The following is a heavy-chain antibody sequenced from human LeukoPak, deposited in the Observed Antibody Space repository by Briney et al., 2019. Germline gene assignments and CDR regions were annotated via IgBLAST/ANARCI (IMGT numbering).Heavy chain of an antibody. J-gene: IGHJ3*02. D-gene: IGHD3-22*01. CDR2: ISWDGGST. CDR1: GFTFDDYA. CDR3: AKEGYYYDSSGSGAFDI. V-gene: IGHV3-43D*04. Sequence: GGSLRLSCAASGFTFDDYAMHWVRQAPGKGLEWASLISWDGGSTYYADSVKGRFTISRDNSKNSLYLQMNSLRAEDTALYYCAKEGYYYDSSGSGAFDIWGQGTMVTVSS.